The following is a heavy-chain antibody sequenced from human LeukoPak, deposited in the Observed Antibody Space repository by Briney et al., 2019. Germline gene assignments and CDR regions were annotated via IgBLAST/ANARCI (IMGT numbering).Heavy chain of an antibody. CDR1: GFTLSSYW. CDR3: AKEGGLQLRGYYFDY. J-gene: IGHJ4*02. V-gene: IGHV3-7*03. D-gene: IGHD5-24*01. Sequence: GGSLRLSCAASGFTLSSYWMTWVRQAPGKGLEWVANIKEDGSRKNYVDSVKGRFTISRDNSKNTLYLQMNSLRAEDTAVYYCAKEGGLQLRGYYFDYWGQGTLVTVSS. CDR2: IKEDGSRK.